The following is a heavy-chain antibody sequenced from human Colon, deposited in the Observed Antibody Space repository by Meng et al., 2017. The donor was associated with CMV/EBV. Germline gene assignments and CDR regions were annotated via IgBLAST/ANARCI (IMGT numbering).Heavy chain of an antibody. J-gene: IGHJ4*02. CDR2: IKPSGGST. V-gene: IGHV1-46*01. CDR3: TRDIVL. D-gene: IGHD2-15*01. CDR1: GFTFSTQY. Sequence: QAQRVQSGAGGKKPGASVKVSCKASGFTFSTQYIHWVRQAPGQGLEWLGIIKPSGGSTGYAQKFQGRVTMTRDTSTSTVYMELSSLRSEDTAMYYCTRDIVLWGQGTLVTVSS.